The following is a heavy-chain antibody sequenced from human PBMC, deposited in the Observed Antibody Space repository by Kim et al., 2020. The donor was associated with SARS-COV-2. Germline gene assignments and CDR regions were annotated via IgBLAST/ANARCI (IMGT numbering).Heavy chain of an antibody. CDR2: INAGNANT. D-gene: IGHD3-10*01. CDR1: GYTFTSYA. V-gene: IGHV1-3*01. Sequence: ASVKVSCKASGYTFTSYAMHWVRQAPGQRLEWMGWINAGNANTKYSQKFQGRVTITRDTSASTAYMELSSLRSEDTAVYYCASELWFGDYIYYYYGMDVW. J-gene: IGHJ6*01. CDR3: ASELWFGDYIYYYYGMDV.